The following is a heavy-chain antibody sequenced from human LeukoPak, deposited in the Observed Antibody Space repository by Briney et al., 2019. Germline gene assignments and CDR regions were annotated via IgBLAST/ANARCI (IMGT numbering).Heavy chain of an antibody. CDR1: GYSISSGYY. CDR3: ARVRENYDSSGSPYNWFDP. CDR2: IYHSGST. J-gene: IGHJ5*02. Sequence: SETLSLTCAVSGYSISSGYYWGWIRQPPGKGLEWIGSIYHSGSTYYNPSLKSRVTISVDTSKNQFSLKLSSVTAADTAVYYCARVRENYDSSGSPYNWFDPWGQGTLVTVSS. D-gene: IGHD3-22*01. V-gene: IGHV4-38-2*01.